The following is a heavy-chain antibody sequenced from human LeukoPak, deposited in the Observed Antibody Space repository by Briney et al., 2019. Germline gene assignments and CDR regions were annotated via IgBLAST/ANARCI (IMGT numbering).Heavy chain of an antibody. Sequence: PGGSLRLSCTASGFTFSSYWMHWVRQAPGKGLVWVSRINSDGGSTSYADSVKGRFTISRDNAKNTLYLQMNSLRVEDTAVYYCARGASSGWYPTLAFDYWGQGTLVTVSS. J-gene: IGHJ4*02. D-gene: IGHD6-19*01. CDR2: INSDGGST. CDR1: GFTFSSYW. V-gene: IGHV3-74*01. CDR3: ARGASSGWYPTLAFDY.